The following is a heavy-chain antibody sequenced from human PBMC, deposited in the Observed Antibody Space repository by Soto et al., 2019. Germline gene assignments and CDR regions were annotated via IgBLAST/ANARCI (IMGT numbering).Heavy chain of an antibody. D-gene: IGHD5-12*01. J-gene: IGHJ6*02. V-gene: IGHV3-30-3*01. Sequence: GQLVESGGGVVQPGRSLRLSCAASGFTFSNYAIHWVRQAPGKGLEWVAVISYDGSNKFYADSVRGRFTISRDNSKNTVNLQMNSLRAEDTAVYYCARVSGGYYYYGMDVWGQGTTVTVSS. CDR3: ARVSGGYYYYGMDV. CDR2: ISYDGSNK. CDR1: GFTFSNYA.